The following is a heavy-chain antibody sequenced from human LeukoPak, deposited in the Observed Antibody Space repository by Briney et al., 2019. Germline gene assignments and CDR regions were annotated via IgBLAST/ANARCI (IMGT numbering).Heavy chain of an antibody. D-gene: IGHD3-3*01. J-gene: IGHJ6*03. Sequence: ASVKVSCKASGYTFTRYDINWVRQATGQGLEWMGWMNPNSGNTAYAQKFQYRVTITRDTSMSTAYMELSSLRSEDTAVYYCARAERRSYDFWGDQHYYYMDVWGEGTTVTVSS. CDR2: MNPNSGNT. V-gene: IGHV1-8*03. CDR3: ARAERRSYDFWGDQHYYYMDV. CDR1: GYTFTRYD.